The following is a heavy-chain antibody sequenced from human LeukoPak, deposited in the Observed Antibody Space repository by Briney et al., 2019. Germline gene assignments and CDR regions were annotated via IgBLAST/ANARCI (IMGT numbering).Heavy chain of an antibody. CDR2: IPYDGSNK. Sequence: GRSLRLSCAASGFAFSTYGMHWVRQAPGERLEWVAVIPYDGSNKYYADSVKGRFTISRDNSKNTLYLQMNSLRAEDTAVYYCAKDMALVVVTDNGMDVWGQGTTVTVSS. J-gene: IGHJ6*02. CDR3: AKDMALVVVTDNGMDV. CDR1: GFAFSTYG. V-gene: IGHV3-30*18. D-gene: IGHD2-21*02.